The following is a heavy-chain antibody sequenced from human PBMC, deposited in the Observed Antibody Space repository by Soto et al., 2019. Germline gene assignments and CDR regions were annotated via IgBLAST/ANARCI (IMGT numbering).Heavy chain of an antibody. D-gene: IGHD3-22*01. CDR3: ARSSYDSSGRYYFDY. CDR2: IIPIFGTA. J-gene: IGHJ4*02. Sequence: QVQLVQSGAEVKKPGSSAKVSCKASGGTFSSYAISWVRQAPGQGLEWMGGIIPIFGTANYAQKFQGRVTITADESTSTAYMELSSLRSEDTAVYYCARSSYDSSGRYYFDYWGQGTLVTVSS. V-gene: IGHV1-69*12. CDR1: GGTFSSYA.